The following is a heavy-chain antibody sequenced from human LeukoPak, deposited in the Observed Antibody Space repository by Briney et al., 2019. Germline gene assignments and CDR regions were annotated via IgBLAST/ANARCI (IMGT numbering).Heavy chain of an antibody. V-gene: IGHV5-51*01. J-gene: IGHJ3*01. CDR1: GYSFTRYC. Sequence: GESLKISCKTFGYSFTRYCSAWLRQVPGEGLEWVGMTYPDDSYTKYSPSFQGHVTISADRFISTAYLQWRSLKASDSAIYYCATFRQAVADAFDFWGQGTMVVVSS. D-gene: IGHD4-23*01. CDR2: TYPDDSYT. CDR3: ATFRQAVADAFDF.